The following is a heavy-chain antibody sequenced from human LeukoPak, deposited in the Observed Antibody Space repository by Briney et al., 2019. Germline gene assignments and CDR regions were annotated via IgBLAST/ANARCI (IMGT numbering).Heavy chain of an antibody. Sequence: GGSLRLSCAASGFTFSSYSMNWVRQAPVKGLEWVSSISGSSSYIYYADSVKGRSTISRDNAKNSLYLQMNSLRAEDTAVYYCARDLPANYWGQGTLVTVSS. CDR2: ISGSSSYI. J-gene: IGHJ4*02. V-gene: IGHV3-21*01. CDR1: GFTFSSYS. D-gene: IGHD2-15*01. CDR3: ARDLPANY.